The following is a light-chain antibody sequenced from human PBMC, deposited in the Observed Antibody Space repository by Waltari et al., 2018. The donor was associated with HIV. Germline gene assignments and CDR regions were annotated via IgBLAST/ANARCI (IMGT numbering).Light chain of an antibody. CDR1: QSVSSY. Sequence: EIVLTQSPATLSLSPGQRATLSCRASQSVSSYLAWYQQKPGQAPRLLIYDASNRATGIPARFSGSGSGTDFTLTISSLEPEDFAVYYCQQRSNWPRWTFGQGPRWKSN. CDR2: DAS. V-gene: IGKV3-11*01. CDR3: QQRSNWPRWT. J-gene: IGKJ1*01.